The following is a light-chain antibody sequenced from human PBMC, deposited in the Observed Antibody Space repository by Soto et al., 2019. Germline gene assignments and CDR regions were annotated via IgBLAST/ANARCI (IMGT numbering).Light chain of an antibody. J-gene: IGLJ1*01. CDR3: SSYSSSATPYV. CDR1: GSDIGPYNY. Sequence: QSALSQPASVSGSAGQSITISCVGTGSDIGPYNYVSWYQQHPDKAPKLILYEVTNRPSGASDRFSGSKSGNAAFLTISGLQAEDEADYYCSSYSSSATPYVFGTGTKVTVL. V-gene: IGLV2-14*01. CDR2: EVT.